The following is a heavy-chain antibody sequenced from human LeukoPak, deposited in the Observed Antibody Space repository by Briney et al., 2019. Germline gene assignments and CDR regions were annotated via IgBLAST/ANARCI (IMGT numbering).Heavy chain of an antibody. Sequence: PSETLSLTCAVSGGSISSGSFYWSWLRQPAGKTLEWIGRVYSSGTTTYNPSLKSRVTILLDTAKNQFSLRLSSVTAADTAVYYCARDGTHDYGDYGAFDIWGQGTMVTVSS. V-gene: IGHV4-61*02. CDR1: GGSISSGSFY. CDR3: ARDGTHDYGDYGAFDI. J-gene: IGHJ3*02. D-gene: IGHD4-17*01. CDR2: VYSSGTT.